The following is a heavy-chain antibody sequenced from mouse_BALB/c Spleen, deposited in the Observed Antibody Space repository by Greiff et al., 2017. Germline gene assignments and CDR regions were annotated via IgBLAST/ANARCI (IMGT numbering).Heavy chain of an antibody. Sequence: EVQLVESGGGLVQPGGSLKLSCAASGFTFSSYGMSWVRQTPDKRLELVATINSNGGSTYYPDSVKGRFTISRDNAKNTLYLQMSSLKSEDTAMYYCARDSLLRLQDYWGQGTTLTVSS. CDR3: ARDSLLRLQDY. CDR1: GFTFSSYG. V-gene: IGHV5-6-3*01. D-gene: IGHD1-2*01. J-gene: IGHJ2*01. CDR2: INSNGGST.